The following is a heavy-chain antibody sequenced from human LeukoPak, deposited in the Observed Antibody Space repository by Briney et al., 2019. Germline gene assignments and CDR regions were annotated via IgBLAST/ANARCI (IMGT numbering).Heavy chain of an antibody. CDR3: ARNEYYDFWSGYLDV. J-gene: IGHJ6*02. CDR2: IIPIFGTA. CDR1: GGTFISYA. V-gene: IGHV1-69*13. D-gene: IGHD3-3*01. Sequence: ASVKVSCKASGGTFISYAISWVRQAPGQGLEWMGGIIPIFGTANYAQKFQGRVTITADESTSTAYMELSSLRSEDTAVYYCARNEYYDFWSGYLDVWGQGTTVTVSS.